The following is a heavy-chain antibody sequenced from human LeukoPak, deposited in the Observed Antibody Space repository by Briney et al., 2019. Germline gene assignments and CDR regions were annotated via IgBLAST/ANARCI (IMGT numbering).Heavy chain of an antibody. CDR3: AGYITMVRGVIGNNWFDP. Sequence: SETLSLTCTVSGGSISSYYWSWIRQPPGKGLEWIGYIYYSGSTNYNPSLKSRVTISVDTSKNQFSLKLSSVTAADTAVYYCAGYITMVRGVIGNNWFDPWGQGTLVTVSS. CDR1: GGSISSYY. V-gene: IGHV4-59*01. J-gene: IGHJ5*02. CDR2: IYYSGST. D-gene: IGHD3-10*01.